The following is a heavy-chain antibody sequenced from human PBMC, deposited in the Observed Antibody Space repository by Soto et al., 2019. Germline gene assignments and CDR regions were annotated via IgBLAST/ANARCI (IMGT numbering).Heavy chain of an antibody. Sequence: NPSETLSLTCTVSSGSINSFYWSWIRQPAGKGLEWIGRIHSSGTTNYNPSLKSRVTMSVDTSRNQFSLKLTSVTAADMAVYYCARDRIIGTSYSDYWGQGVLVTVSS. CDR3: ARDRIIGTSYSDY. CDR2: IHSSGTT. D-gene: IGHD1-7*01. J-gene: IGHJ4*02. CDR1: SGSINSFY. V-gene: IGHV4-4*07.